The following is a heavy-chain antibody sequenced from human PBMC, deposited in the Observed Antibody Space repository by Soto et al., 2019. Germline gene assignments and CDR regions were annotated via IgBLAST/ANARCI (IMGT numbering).Heavy chain of an antibody. D-gene: IGHD3-16*01. V-gene: IGHV4-39*01. J-gene: IGHJ4*02. CDR3: ARHKLNPPGY. Sequence: SETLSLTCTVSGGSISSSSYYWGWIRQPPGKGLEWIGSIYYSGSTYYNPSLKSRVTISVDTSKNQFSLKLSSVTAADTAVYYCARHKLNPPGYWGQGTLVTVSS. CDR2: IYYSGST. CDR1: GGSISSSSYY.